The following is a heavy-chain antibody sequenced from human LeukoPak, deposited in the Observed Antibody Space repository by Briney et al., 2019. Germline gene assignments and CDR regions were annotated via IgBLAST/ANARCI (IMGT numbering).Heavy chain of an antibody. D-gene: IGHD2-2*02. V-gene: IGHV4-61*02. CDR2: FYTSGST. J-gene: IGHJ2*01. Sequence: PSETLSLTCTVSGGSISSGSYYWSWIRQPAGKGLEWIGRFYTSGSTNYNPSLRSRVTISVDTSKNQFSLKLSSVTAADTAVYYCAREIAVVPAAIHWYFDLWGRGTLVTVSS. CDR1: GGSISSGSYY. CDR3: AREIAVVPAAIHWYFDL.